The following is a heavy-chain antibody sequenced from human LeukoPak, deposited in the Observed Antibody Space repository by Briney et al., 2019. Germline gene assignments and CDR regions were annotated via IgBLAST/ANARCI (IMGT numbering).Heavy chain of an antibody. CDR1: GFTFSSYA. V-gene: IGHV3-64*01. J-gene: IGHJ4*02. D-gene: IGHD6-13*01. Sequence: GGSLRLSCAVSGFTFSSYAMHWVRQAPGKGLEYVSAISSNGGSTYYANSVKGRFTISRDNSKNTLYLQMGSLRAEDMAVYYCASGRQLGYWGQGTLVTVSS. CDR3: ASGRQLGY. CDR2: ISSNGGST.